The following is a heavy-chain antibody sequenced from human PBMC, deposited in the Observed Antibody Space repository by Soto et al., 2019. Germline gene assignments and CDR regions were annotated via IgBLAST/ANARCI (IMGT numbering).Heavy chain of an antibody. CDR1: GFTFSSYG. CDR3: ARDLEYDYIWGSYSRAGFDY. CDR2: IWYDGSNK. D-gene: IGHD3-16*01. Sequence: GGSLRLSCAASGFTFSSYGMHWVRQAPGKGLEWVAVIWYDGSNKYYADSVKGRFTISRDNSKNTLYLQMNSLRAEDTAVYYCARDLEYDYIWGSYSRAGFDYWGQGTLVTVSS. V-gene: IGHV3-33*01. J-gene: IGHJ4*02.